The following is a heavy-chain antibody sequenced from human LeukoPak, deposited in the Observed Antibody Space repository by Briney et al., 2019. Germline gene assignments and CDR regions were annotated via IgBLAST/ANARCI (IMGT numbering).Heavy chain of an antibody. CDR2: FDPEDGET. CDR1: GYTLTELS. V-gene: IGHV1-24*01. D-gene: IGHD1-26*01. J-gene: IGHJ4*02. Sequence: ASVKVSCKVSGYTLTELSMHWVRQAPGKGFEWMGGFDPEDGETIYAQNFQGRVTMTEDTSTDTAYMDLYSLRPDDTAVYYCATGLPVGATLGYYFDSWGQGTLVTVSS. CDR3: ATGLPVGATLGYYFDS.